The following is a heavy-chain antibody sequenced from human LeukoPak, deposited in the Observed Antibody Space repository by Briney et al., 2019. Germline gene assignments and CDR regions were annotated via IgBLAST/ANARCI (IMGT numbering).Heavy chain of an antibody. CDR3: ASHYYDSSGYSEYYFDY. Sequence: ASVKVSCKASGYTFTSYAMNWVRQAPGQGLEWMGWINTYTGNPTYAQGFTGRFVFSLDTSVSTAYLQISSLKAEDTAVYYCASHYYDSSGYSEYYFDYWGQGTLVTVSS. J-gene: IGHJ4*02. CDR1: GYTFTSYA. V-gene: IGHV7-4-1*02. CDR2: INTYTGNP. D-gene: IGHD3-22*01.